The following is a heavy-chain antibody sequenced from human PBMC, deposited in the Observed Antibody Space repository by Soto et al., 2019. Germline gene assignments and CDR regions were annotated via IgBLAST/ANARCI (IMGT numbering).Heavy chain of an antibody. CDR1: GFTFSSYA. D-gene: IGHD2-15*01. CDR2: VSIGGST. J-gene: IGHJ4*02. V-gene: IGHV3-23*01. Sequence: GGSLRLSCGASGFTFSSYAMGWFRQGPGKGLEWVAVVSIGGSTHYADSVRGRFTISRDNSKNTLSLQMNSLTAEDTAVYFCAKRRGAGGHFDYWGQGALVTVSS. CDR3: AKRRGAGGHFDY.